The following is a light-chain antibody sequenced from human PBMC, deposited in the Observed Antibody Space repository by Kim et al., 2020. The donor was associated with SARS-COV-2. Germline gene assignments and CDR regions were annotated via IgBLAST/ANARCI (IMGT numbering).Light chain of an antibody. CDR1: RSVGSY. CDR3: QQRSNGPPYLA. J-gene: IGKJ5*01. CDR2: DAS. V-gene: IGKV3-11*01. Sequence: PGEGGTLSCRASRSVGSYLAWYRQKPGQAPRLRIYDASNRATGIPARFSGSGSGTDFTLTISSLEPEDFAVYYCQQRSNGPPYLAFGQGTRLEIK.